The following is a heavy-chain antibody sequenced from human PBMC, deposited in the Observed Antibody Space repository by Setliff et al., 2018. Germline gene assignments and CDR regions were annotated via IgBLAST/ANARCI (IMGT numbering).Heavy chain of an antibody. CDR3: ARNWATAQHYYYGMDV. D-gene: IGHD2-21*02. CDR1: GFTFSSYW. J-gene: IGHJ6*02. V-gene: IGHV3-33*08. Sequence: PGGSLRLSCAASGFTFSSYWMTWVRQAPGKGLEWVALIWNDGSTKFYGDSVKGRFTISRDTSENTLYLQMNSLRAEDTAVYYCARNWATAQHYYYGMDVWGQGTTVTVSS. CDR2: IWNDGSTK.